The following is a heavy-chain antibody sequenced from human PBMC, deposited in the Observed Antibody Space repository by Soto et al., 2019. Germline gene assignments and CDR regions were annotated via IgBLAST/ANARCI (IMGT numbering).Heavy chain of an antibody. J-gene: IGHJ6*02. CDR1: GGSISSYY. CDR2: IYYSGST. V-gene: IGHV4-59*01. Sequence: QVQLQESGPGLVKPSETLSLTCTVSGGSISSYYWSWIRQPPGKGLEWIGYIYYSGSTNYNPSLKSRVTISVDTSKNQFSLKLSSVTAADTAVYYCARGPQWLGRIDYYYYGMDVWGQGTTVTVSS. CDR3: ARGPQWLGRIDYYYYGMDV. D-gene: IGHD6-19*01.